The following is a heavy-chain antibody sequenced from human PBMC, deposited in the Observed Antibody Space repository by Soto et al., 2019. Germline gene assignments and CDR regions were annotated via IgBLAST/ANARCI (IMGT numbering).Heavy chain of an antibody. CDR3: ARLAYYFDSSGSYQTIPFDY. J-gene: IGHJ4*02. D-gene: IGHD3-22*01. CDR2: IYHSGSA. V-gene: IGHV4-39*01. Sequence: SETLSLTCTVSGGSISSSRYYWGWVRQPPGKGLEWIGIIYHSGSAYYNPSLESRVTISVDTSNNQFSLKLISVTAADTAVYYCARLAYYFDSSGSYQTIPFDYWGQGALVTVSS. CDR1: GGSISSSRYY.